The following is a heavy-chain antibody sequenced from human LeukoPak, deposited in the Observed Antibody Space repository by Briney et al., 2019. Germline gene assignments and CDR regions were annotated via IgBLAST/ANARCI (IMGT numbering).Heavy chain of an antibody. Sequence: GGSLRLSCAASGFTFSNYGLNCVRQAPGQGRVWRSLINDAGRDISYADSVKGRFTSSRDNAKNTLYLQMNSLRAEDTAVYYCPRIRVGAHPLEYWGQGTLVPVSS. J-gene: IGHJ4*02. CDR2: INDAGRDI. V-gene: IGHV3-74*01. CDR1: GFTFSNYG. D-gene: IGHD1-26*01. CDR3: PRIRVGAHPLEY.